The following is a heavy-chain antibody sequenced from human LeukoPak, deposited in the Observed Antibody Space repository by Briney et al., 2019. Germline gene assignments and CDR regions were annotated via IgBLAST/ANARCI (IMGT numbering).Heavy chain of an antibody. V-gene: IGHV4-59*01. J-gene: IGHJ4*02. D-gene: IGHD3-16*01. CDR2: IYYSGST. Sequence: PSDTLSLTCTVSGGSISGDYWSWLRQPPGKGLEWIAYIYYSGSTNYNPSLKNRVTISVDTSKNQFSLKLSSVTAADTAVYYCARDRGSLGGFDYWGQGTLVTVSA. CDR3: ARDRGSLGGFDY. CDR1: GGSISGDY.